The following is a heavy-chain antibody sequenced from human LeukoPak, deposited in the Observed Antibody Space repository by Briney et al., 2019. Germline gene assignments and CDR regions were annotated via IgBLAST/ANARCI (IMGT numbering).Heavy chain of an antibody. CDR2: INPDSGAT. V-gene: IGHV1-2*02. Sequence: EASVKVSCKASVYTFTGYYIHWVRQAPGQGLEWMGWINPDSGATNYAQKFQGRVTMTRDTSISTAYMELSGLRSDDTAMYYCARDDTSGWSFDYWGQGTLVTVSS. CDR3: ARDDTSGWSFDY. D-gene: IGHD6-19*01. CDR1: VYTFTGYY. J-gene: IGHJ4*02.